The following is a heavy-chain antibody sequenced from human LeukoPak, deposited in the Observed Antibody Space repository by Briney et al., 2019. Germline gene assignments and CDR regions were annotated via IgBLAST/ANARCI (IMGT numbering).Heavy chain of an antibody. V-gene: IGHV4-59*01. CDR3: ARHEAQDFDY. Sequence: SETLSLTCTVSGGSINSYYWSWIRQPPGKGLGWIAYIYYSGSTSYNPSLKSRVTISVDTSKNQFSLKLNSVTAADTAMYYCARHEAQDFDYWGQGTLVTVSS. CDR2: IYYSGST. CDR1: GGSINSYY. J-gene: IGHJ4*02.